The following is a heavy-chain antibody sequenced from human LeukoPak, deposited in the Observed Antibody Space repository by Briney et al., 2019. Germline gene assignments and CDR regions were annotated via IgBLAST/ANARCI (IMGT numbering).Heavy chain of an antibody. Sequence: SETLSLTCAVSGGSISSSNWWSWVRQPPGNGLEWIGYIYYSGSTSYNPSLRSRVTISVDTSKNQFSLNLISVTAADTALYYCARGEALRQNYGLDVWGQGTTVTVSS. J-gene: IGHJ6*02. CDR3: ARGEALRQNYGLDV. CDR1: GGSISSSNW. CDR2: IYYSGST. V-gene: IGHV4-4*02.